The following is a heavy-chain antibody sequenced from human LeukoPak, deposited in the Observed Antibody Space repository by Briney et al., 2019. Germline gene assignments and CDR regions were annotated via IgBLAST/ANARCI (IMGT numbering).Heavy chain of an antibody. J-gene: IGHJ4*02. CDR1: GGSMSSYY. CDR3: ASSSIAVAGNFDY. Sequence: SETLSLTCTVSGGSMSSYYWSWIRQPPGKGLEWIGYIYYSGSTNYNPSLKSRVTISVDTSKNQFSLKLSSVTAADTAVYYCASSSIAVAGNFDYWGQGTLVTVSS. CDR2: IYYSGST. D-gene: IGHD6-19*01. V-gene: IGHV4-59*08.